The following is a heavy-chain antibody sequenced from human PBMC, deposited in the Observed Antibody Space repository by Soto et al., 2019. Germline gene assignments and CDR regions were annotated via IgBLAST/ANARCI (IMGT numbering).Heavy chain of an antibody. CDR2: IYWDDSK. D-gene: IGHD3-9*01. J-gene: IGHJ4*02. CDR1: GFSLSTSGVG. V-gene: IGHV2-5*02. CDR3: SHKGPEDWPLDY. Sequence: QITLKESGPTLVRPTQTLTLTCAFSGFSLSTSGVGVGWIRQPPGKALEWLAVIYWDDSKHYSPSLRSRLTITNDTSKNQGVLTMTNMDPMNTVTYYCSHKGPEDWPLDYWGQGTLVTVSS.